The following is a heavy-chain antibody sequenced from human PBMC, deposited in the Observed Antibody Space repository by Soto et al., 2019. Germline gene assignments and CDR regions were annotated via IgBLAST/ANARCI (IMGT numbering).Heavy chain of an antibody. Sequence: GGSLRLSCSASGFTFSSYAMHWVRQAPGKGLEYASGISSNGGTTYYVDSVKGRFIISRDNSKNTLYLQMTSLKTEDTAVYYCVKDPGAVTGDEYFQHWGLGTLVTVSS. CDR3: VKDPGAVTGDEYFQH. D-gene: IGHD6-19*01. CDR2: ISSNGGTT. CDR1: GFTFSSYA. V-gene: IGHV3-64D*06. J-gene: IGHJ1*01.